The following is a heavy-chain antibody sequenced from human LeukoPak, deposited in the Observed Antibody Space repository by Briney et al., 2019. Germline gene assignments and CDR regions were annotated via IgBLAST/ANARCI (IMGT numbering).Heavy chain of an antibody. Sequence: PSETLSLTCTVSGGSITSYYWSWIRQPPGKGLEWIGYVHYSGGTKYNPSLESRATISADTSKNQFSLKLASVTVADTAMYYCARAGPGSGWYFDYWGQGTLVTVSS. CDR2: VHYSGGT. CDR1: GGSITSYY. J-gene: IGHJ4*02. V-gene: IGHV4-59*01. D-gene: IGHD6-19*01. CDR3: ARAGPGSGWYFDY.